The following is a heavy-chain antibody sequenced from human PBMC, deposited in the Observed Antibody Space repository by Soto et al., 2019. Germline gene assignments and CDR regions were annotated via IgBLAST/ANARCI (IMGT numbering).Heavy chain of an antibody. V-gene: IGHV3-23*01. J-gene: IGHJ4*02. D-gene: IGHD2-21*02. CDR3: AKDQTDVTLFDY. Sequence: GESLKISCAASGFTFSSYAMSRVRQAPGKGLEWVSSISGRGVDTLYADSVKGRFTISRDNSRNTLYLQVNSLRAEDTAVYYCAKDQTDVTLFDYWGQGTLVTVSS. CDR2: ISGRGVDT. CDR1: GFTFSSYA.